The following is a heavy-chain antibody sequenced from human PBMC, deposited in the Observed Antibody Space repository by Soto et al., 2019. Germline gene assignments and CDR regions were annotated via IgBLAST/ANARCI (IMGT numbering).Heavy chain of an antibody. J-gene: IGHJ3*01. Sequence: EVQLVESGGGLVPHGGSLKISCTASGFTFSSHWMSWVRQATGKGLEWLGNIKQDGTEKWYVDSVKGRFTISRDNTKNSMYLQMNNLRVEDTAVYYCARRDFQNTSGPFSDACAVCGKGIMVIVSS. D-gene: IGHD3-22*01. CDR3: ARRDFQNTSGPFSDACAV. CDR1: GFTFSSHW. V-gene: IGHV3-7*04. CDR2: IKQDGTEK.